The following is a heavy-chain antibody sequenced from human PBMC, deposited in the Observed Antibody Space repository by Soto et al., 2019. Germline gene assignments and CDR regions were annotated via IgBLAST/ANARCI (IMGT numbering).Heavy chain of an antibody. CDR3: ARVRYYGSGSSINWFDP. Sequence: GGSLRLSCAASGFTFSSYAMSWVRQAPGKGLEWVSAISGSGGSTYYADSVKGRFTISRDNAKNSLYLQMNSLRAEDTAVYYCARVRYYGSGSSINWFDPWGQGTLVTVS. CDR1: GFTFSSYA. J-gene: IGHJ5*02. CDR2: ISGSGGST. V-gene: IGHV3-23*01. D-gene: IGHD3-10*01.